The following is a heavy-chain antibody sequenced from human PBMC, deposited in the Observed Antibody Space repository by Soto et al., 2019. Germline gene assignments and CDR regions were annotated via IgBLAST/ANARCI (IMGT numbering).Heavy chain of an antibody. CDR1: GGSFANYY. J-gene: IGHJ5*02. CDR3: ATRITVFGLLIPPFDP. V-gene: IGHV4-34*01. D-gene: IGHD3-3*01. Sequence: PSETLSLTCAVYGGSFANYYWNWIRQPPGKGLEWIGEINHTGGTHYNPSLKSRVTMSVDTSKNQFSLRLSSVTAAGTAIYYCATRITVFGLLIPPFDPWGQGTQVTGS. CDR2: INHTGGT.